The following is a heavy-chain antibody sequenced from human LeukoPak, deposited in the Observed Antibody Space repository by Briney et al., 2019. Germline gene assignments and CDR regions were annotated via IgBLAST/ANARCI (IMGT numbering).Heavy chain of an antibody. CDR1: GFTFSSYS. V-gene: IGHV3-21*01. D-gene: IGHD3-22*01. CDR3: AREHYYDSSGYWDDAFDI. J-gene: IGHJ3*02. Sequence: PGGSLRLSCAASGFTFSSYSMNWVRQAPGKGLKWVSSISSSSSYIYYADSVKGRFTISRDNAKNSLYLQMNSLRAEDTAVYYCAREHYYDSSGYWDDAFDIWGQGTMVTVSS. CDR2: ISSSSSYI.